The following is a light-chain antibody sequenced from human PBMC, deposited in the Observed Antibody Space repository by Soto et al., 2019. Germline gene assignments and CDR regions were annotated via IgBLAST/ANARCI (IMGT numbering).Light chain of an antibody. V-gene: IGKV1-5*03. CDR3: QQYYIHET. CDR2: KTS. Sequence: DIQMPQSPSTVSASVGDTVSISCRASQSITPWLAWHQQKPGKAPRVVIYKTSDLENGVSERFSGSGSGTEFTLTIKNLQPDDFATYYCQQYYIHETFGQGTKVEV. J-gene: IGKJ1*01. CDR1: QSITPW.